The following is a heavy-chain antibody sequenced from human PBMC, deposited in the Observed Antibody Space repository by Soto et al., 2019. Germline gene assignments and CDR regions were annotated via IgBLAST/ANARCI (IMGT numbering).Heavy chain of an antibody. Sequence: QVQLVQSGAEVKRPGSSVKVSCKASGGIFSSYAISWLRQAPGQGLEWMGAVIPVLGQAYYAQNLQDRVTLTAAESTRTADMELSSLRSEDTAVYFCARVGGVGAPPGADYWGQGTLVNVAS. CDR2: VIPVLGQA. J-gene: IGHJ4*02. V-gene: IGHV1-69*01. D-gene: IGHD1-26*01. CDR1: GGIFSSYA. CDR3: ARVGGVGAPPGADY.